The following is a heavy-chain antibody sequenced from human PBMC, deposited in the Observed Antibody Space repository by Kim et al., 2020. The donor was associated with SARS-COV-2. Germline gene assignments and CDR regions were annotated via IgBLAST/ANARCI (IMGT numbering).Heavy chain of an antibody. CDR3: ARYVDCLVGSCSSDDAFDI. CDR2: IYGDGRT. J-gene: IGHJ3*02. D-gene: IGHD2-15*01. CDR1: GFTVSSNF. Sequence: GGSLRLSCAASGFTVSSNFMSWIRQAPGKGLECISIIYGDGRTYYADSVKGRFTTSRDNSQNTLYLQMNSLRADDTAVYYCARYVDCLVGSCSSDDAFDIWGQGAMVTVSS. V-gene: IGHV3-53*01.